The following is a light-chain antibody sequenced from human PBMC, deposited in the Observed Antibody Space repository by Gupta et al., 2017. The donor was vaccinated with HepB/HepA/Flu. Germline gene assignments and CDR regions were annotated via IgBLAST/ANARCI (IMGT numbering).Light chain of an antibody. CDR3: QQYDNAPYT. Sequence: DIHLTQSPSVLSASVGDKVTITCQASQDIRQFLNWFQQKPGKAPELLISGVSNVQAGVPSRFSGAGDGTDFVLTINGLQPEDSATYFCQQYDNAPYTFGQGSKLRI. CDR2: GVS. V-gene: IGKV1-33*01. CDR1: QDIRQF. J-gene: IGKJ2*01.